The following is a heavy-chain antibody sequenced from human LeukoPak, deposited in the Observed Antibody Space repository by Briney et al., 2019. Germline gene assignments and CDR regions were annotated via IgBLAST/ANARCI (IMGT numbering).Heavy chain of an antibody. CDR2: IYYSGST. CDR1: GYSISSGYY. CDR3: ARRASYSSSAVDY. V-gene: IGHV4-38-2*01. Sequence: ASETLSLTCAVSGYSISSGYYWGWIRQPPGKGLEWIGSIYYSGSTYYNPSLKSRVTISVDTSKNQFSLKLSSVTAADTAVYYCARRASYSSSAVDYWGQGTLVTVSS. J-gene: IGHJ4*02. D-gene: IGHD6-6*01.